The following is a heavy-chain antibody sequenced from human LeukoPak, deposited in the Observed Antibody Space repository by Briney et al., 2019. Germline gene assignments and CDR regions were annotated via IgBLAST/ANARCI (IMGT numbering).Heavy chain of an antibody. J-gene: IGHJ5*02. D-gene: IGHD1-26*01. CDR1: GGSISSGGYY. CDR3: ARGVSVGNWFDP. Sequence: PAEPLTPPCTVSGGSISSGGYYWRWIRQHPGKGLERIGYIYYSGSTYYNPSLKSRVTISVDTSKNQSSLKLSSVTAADTAVYYCARGVSVGNWFDPWGQGTLVTVSS. CDR2: IYYSGST. V-gene: IGHV4-31*03.